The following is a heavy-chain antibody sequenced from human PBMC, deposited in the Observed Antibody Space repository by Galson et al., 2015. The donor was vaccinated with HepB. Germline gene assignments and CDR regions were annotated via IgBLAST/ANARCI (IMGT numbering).Heavy chain of an antibody. V-gene: IGHV5-51*03. Sequence: QSGAEVKKPGESLRVSCKGSGYSFTDYWIGWVRQMPGEGLEWMGIISPDASDIRYRPSFQGQVTISADKSISTAYLQWSSLKASDTAMYYCARPHDSSGFDTFDIWGQGTLVTVSS. CDR2: ISPDASDI. J-gene: IGHJ3*02. CDR3: ARPHDSSGFDTFDI. CDR1: GYSFTDYW. D-gene: IGHD3-22*01.